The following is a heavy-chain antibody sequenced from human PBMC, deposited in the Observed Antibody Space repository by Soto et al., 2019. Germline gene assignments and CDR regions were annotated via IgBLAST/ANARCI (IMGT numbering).Heavy chain of an antibody. Sequence: QVRLVQSGAEVKEPGDSVRVSCEASGYTFTAYHIHWVRQAPGQGLEWMGWINPKFGDTGYAQDFQGRVSMTSDMSIITVYMELSRLSSDVMAIYYCARNMDYYYGRGTGNGHGVWGQGTTVTVFS. J-gene: IGHJ6*02. D-gene: IGHD3-10*02. CDR3: ARNMDYYYGRGTGNGHGV. V-gene: IGHV1-2*02. CDR1: GYTFTAYH. CDR2: INPKFGDT.